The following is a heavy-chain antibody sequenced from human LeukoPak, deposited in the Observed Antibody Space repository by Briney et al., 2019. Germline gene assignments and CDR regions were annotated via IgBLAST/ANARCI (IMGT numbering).Heavy chain of an antibody. CDR1: GGSISSYY. D-gene: IGHD3-22*01. V-gene: IGHV4-4*07. J-gene: IGHJ2*01. CDR2: IYTSGST. CDR3: ASEAKYYYPLWYFDL. Sequence: SPSETLSLTCAVSGGSISSYYWSWIRQPAGKGLEWIGRIYTSGSTSYNPSLKSRVTISVDTSKNQFSLKLSSVTAADTAVYYCASEAKYYYPLWYFDLWGRGTLVTVSS.